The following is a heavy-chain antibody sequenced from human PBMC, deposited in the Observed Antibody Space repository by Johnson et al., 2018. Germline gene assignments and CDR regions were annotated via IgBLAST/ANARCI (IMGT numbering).Heavy chain of an antibody. CDR2: ISGSGGST. Sequence: VQLVQSGGGLVQPGGSLRLSCAASGFTFSSYAMSWVRQAPGKGLEWVSAISGSGGSTYYADSVKGRFTISSDNSKTTLYLQMNSLKTEDTAVYYCWSGVDAFDIWGQGTMVTVS. CDR3: WSGVDAFDI. V-gene: IGHV3-23*04. D-gene: IGHD3-3*01. CDR1: GFTFSSYA. J-gene: IGHJ3*02.